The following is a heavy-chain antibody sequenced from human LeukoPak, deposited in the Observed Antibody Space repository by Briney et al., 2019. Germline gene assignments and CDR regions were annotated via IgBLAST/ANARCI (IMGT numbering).Heavy chain of an antibody. Sequence: GGSLRLSCEASGFIFSDYYMTWIRQAPGKRLEWVSYIRSSSSTIFYADSVKGRFTISRDNAKNSLYLHMSSLTAEDTAVYYCARGDDDYWRGYFSDPWGQGTLVTVSS. J-gene: IGHJ5*02. V-gene: IGHV3-11*04. CDR3: ARGDDDYWRGYFSDP. CDR1: GFIFSDYY. CDR2: IRSSSSTI. D-gene: IGHD3-3*01.